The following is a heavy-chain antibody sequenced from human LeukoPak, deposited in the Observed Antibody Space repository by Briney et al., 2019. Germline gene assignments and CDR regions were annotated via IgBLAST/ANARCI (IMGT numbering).Heavy chain of an antibody. CDR1: GGTFSSYA. J-gene: IGHJ4*02. CDR2: IIPIFGTA. CDR3: ARNRVVRGVIIFHFDY. D-gene: IGHD3-10*01. V-gene: IGHV1-69*13. Sequence: SVKVSCKASGGTFSSYAISWVRQAPGQGLEWMGGIIPIFGTANYAQKFQGRVTITADESTSTAYMELSSLRSEDTAVYYCARNRVVRGVIIFHFDYWGQGTLVTVSS.